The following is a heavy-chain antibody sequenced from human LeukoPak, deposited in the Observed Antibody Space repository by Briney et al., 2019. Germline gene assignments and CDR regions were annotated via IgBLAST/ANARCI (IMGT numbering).Heavy chain of an antibody. Sequence: RLLNGSDRGGGNRSSCWCWRWHHKHQGKGLEWIGSIYYSGSTYYNPSLKSRVTISVDTSKNQFSLKLSSVTAADTAVYYCARGHDSSSWFTGSFDYWGQGTLVTVSS. V-gene: IGHV4-39*07. D-gene: IGHD6-13*01. J-gene: IGHJ4*02. CDR2: IYYSGST. CDR1: GGGNRSSCWC. CDR3: ARGHDSSSWFTGSFDY.